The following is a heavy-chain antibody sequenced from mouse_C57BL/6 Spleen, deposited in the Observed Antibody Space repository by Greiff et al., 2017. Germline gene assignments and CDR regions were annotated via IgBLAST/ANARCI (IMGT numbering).Heavy chain of an antibody. D-gene: IGHD4-1*01. J-gene: IGHJ3*01. CDR1: GYTFTSYW. Sequence: VQLQQPGAELVKPGASVKVSCKASGYTFTSYWMHWVKQRPGQGLAWIGRIHPSDSDTNYTQKFKGKATLTVDKSASTAYMQRSSLTSEDSAVYYGAIEVWDEGPWFAYWGQGTLVTVSA. CDR2: IHPSDSDT. V-gene: IGHV1-74*01. CDR3: AIEVWDEGPWFAY.